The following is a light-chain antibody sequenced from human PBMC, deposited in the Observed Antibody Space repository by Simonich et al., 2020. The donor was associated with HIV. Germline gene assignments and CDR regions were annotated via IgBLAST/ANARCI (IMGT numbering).Light chain of an antibody. Sequence: QSALTQPPSASGSPGQSVTISCTGTSSDVGTYNYVSWYQQHPGKAPKLMIYEVSKRPPGVPDRFSGSKSGNTASLTVSGLQAEDEAEYYCSSYAGSNNWVFGGGTKLTVL. V-gene: IGLV2-8*01. CDR3: SSYAGSNNWV. CDR1: SSDVGTYNY. J-gene: IGLJ3*02. CDR2: EVS.